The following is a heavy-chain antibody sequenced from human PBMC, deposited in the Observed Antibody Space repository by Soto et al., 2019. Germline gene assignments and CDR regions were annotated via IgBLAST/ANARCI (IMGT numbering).Heavy chain of an antibody. V-gene: IGHV4-61*01. Sequence: SETLSLTCTVSGGSVNSDSYYWTWIRQPPGKRLEWIGDINFSGTTNYNPSLKSRVTISVDTSKNQFSLKLTSVTAADTAVYYCARDKITGLFDYWGQGTLVTVSS. CDR3: ARDKITGLFDY. D-gene: IGHD2-8*02. CDR1: GGSVNSDSYY. J-gene: IGHJ4*02. CDR2: INFSGTT.